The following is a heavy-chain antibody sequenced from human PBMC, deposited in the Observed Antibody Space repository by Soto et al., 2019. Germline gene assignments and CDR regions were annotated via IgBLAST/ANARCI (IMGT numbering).Heavy chain of an antibody. CDR2: ISYDGSNK. Sequence: GGSLRLSCAASGFTFSTYPMNWGRQAPGKGLEWVAVISYDGSNKYYADSVRGRFTISRDNSKNTLYLQMNSLRDEDTAVYYCARENTGSYSGASWDFWGQGTLVTVSS. D-gene: IGHD1-26*01. V-gene: IGHV3-30-3*01. CDR3: ARENTGSYSGASWDF. J-gene: IGHJ4*02. CDR1: GFTFSTYP.